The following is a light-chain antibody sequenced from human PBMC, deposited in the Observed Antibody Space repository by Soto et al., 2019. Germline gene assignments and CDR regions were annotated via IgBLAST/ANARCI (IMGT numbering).Light chain of an antibody. CDR1: SSDVGGFNY. V-gene: IGLV2-11*01. CDR2: DVN. J-gene: IGLJ2*01. Sequence: QSVLTQPRSVSGSPGQSVTISCTGTSSDVGGFNYVSWYQQHPGKAPKLKIFDVNKRPSGVPDRFSGSKSGNTASLTISGLQAEDEADYYCCSYAGSYTFLFGGGTKVTVL. CDR3: CSYAGSYTFL.